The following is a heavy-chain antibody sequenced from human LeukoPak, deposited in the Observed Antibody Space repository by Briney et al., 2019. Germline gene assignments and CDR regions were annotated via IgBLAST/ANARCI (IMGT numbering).Heavy chain of an antibody. V-gene: IGHV3-21*05. Sequence: GGSLRLSCAASGFTLSGYSMNWVRQAPGKGLEWVSYISGSSDDIYYADSVKGRFTISRDNDKNTLFLQMHSLRVEDTAVYYCASPFDYWGQGTLVTVSS. J-gene: IGHJ4*02. CDR3: ASPFDY. CDR2: ISGSSDDI. CDR1: GFTLSGYS.